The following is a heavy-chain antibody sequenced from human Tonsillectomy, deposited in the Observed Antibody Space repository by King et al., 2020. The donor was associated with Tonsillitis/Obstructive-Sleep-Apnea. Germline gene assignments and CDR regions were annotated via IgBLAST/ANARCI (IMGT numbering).Heavy chain of an antibody. CDR2: INAGNGNT. D-gene: IGHD1-20*01. J-gene: IGHJ5*02. V-gene: IGHV1-3*01. CDR3: ARGRITGTTGGWFDP. Sequence: VQLVQSGAEVKKPGASVKVSCQASGYTFTSYAMHWVRQAPGQRLEWMGWINAGNGNTKYSQKFQGRVTITRDTSASTAYMELSSLRSEDTAVYYCARGRITGTTGGWFDPWGQGTLVTVSS. CDR1: GYTFTSYA.